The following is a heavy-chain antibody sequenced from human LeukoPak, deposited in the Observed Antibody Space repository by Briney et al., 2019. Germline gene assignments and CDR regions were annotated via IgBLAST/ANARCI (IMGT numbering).Heavy chain of an antibody. CDR3: ARAWELLNQAWFDP. J-gene: IGHJ5*02. D-gene: IGHD1-26*01. CDR1: GYSISSGYY. Sequence: SETLSLTCTVSGYSISSGYYWGWIRQPPGKGLEWIGSIYHSGSTYYNPSLKSRVTISVDTSKNQFSLKLSSVTAADTAVNYCARAWELLNQAWFDPWGQGTLVTVSS. CDR2: IYHSGST. V-gene: IGHV4-38-2*02.